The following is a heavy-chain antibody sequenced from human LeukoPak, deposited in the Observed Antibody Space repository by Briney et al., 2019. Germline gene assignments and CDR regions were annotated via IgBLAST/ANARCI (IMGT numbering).Heavy chain of an antibody. CDR2: INSDGSST. CDR3: ARESSVVRGVGGMDV. D-gene: IGHD3-10*01. J-gene: IGHJ6*02. Sequence: PGGSLRLSCAASGFTFSSYWMHWVRQAPGKGLVWVSRINSDGSSTSYADSVKGRFTISRDNAKNTLYLQMNSLRAEDTAVYYCARESSVVRGVGGMDVWGQGTTVTVSS. CDR1: GFTFSSYW. V-gene: IGHV3-74*01.